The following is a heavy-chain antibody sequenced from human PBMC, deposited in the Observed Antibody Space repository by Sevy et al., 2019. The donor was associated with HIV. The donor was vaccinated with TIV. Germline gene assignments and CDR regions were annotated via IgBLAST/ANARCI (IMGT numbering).Heavy chain of an antibody. Sequence: GGSLRLSCAASGFTFSSFAMHWVRQAPGKGLEWVAVISYDGSSKYYPDSVKGRFTISRDNAKNTLYLQMNSLRAEDTAVYYCAKRRVQSGLSGGGANYGWDVCGQGTTVTVSS. CDR3: AKRRVQSGLSGGGANYGWDV. CDR2: ISYDGSSK. V-gene: IGHV3-30-3*02. J-gene: IGHJ6*02. D-gene: IGHD2-8*02. CDR1: GFTFSSFA.